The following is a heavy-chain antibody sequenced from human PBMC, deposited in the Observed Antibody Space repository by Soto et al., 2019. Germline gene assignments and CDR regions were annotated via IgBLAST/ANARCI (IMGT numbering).Heavy chain of an antibody. V-gene: IGHV1-69*13. CDR2: IIPIFGTA. CDR3: AREEERDGYKVFDY. CDR1: GGTFSSYA. Sequence: SVEVSCKASGGTFSSYAISWVRQAPGQGLEWMGGIIPIFGTANYAQKFQGRVTITADESTSTAYMELSSLRSEDTAVYYCAREEERDGYKVFDYWGQGTLVTVSS. D-gene: IGHD5-12*01. J-gene: IGHJ4*02.